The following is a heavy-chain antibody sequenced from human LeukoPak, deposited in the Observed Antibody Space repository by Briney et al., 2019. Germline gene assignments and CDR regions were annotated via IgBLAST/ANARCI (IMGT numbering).Heavy chain of an antibody. V-gene: IGHV3-23*01. Sequence: PGGSLRLSCEASGFTFSAYAMTWVRQAPGQGLEWVSSIGSDNKPHYSESVKGRFTISRDNSKNTLYLQMNSLRAEDTAVYYCAKDLAGSGSYSFDYWGQGTLVTVSS. D-gene: IGHD1-26*01. J-gene: IGHJ4*02. CDR3: AKDLAGSGSYSFDY. CDR1: GFTFSAYA. CDR2: IGSDNKP.